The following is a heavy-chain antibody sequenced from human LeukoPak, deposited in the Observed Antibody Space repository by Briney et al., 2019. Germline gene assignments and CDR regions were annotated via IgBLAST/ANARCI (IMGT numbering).Heavy chain of an antibody. J-gene: IGHJ6*04. V-gene: IGHV3-66*02. D-gene: IGHD3-22*01. CDR1: GFIASSSY. CDR3: TRDPQMTSGYGMDV. Sequence: GGSLRLSCAASGFIASSSYMNWVRQAPGKGLEWVSVIYTGTSTYYADSVKGRFTISRDDSKNTVYLQMNSLRPEDRGVYYCTRDPQMTSGYGMDVWGQRDHGRRLP. CDR2: IYTGTST.